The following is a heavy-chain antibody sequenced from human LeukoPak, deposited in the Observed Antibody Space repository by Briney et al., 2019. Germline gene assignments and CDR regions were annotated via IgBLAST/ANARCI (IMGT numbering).Heavy chain of an antibody. CDR3: ASANGYSGYDPLPYFDY. CDR2: IIPIFGTA. V-gene: IGHV1-69*05. J-gene: IGHJ4*02. CDR1: GGTFSSYA. D-gene: IGHD5-12*01. Sequence: GASVKVSCKASGGTFSSYAISWVRQAPGQGLEWMGRIIPIFGTANYAQKFQGRVTITTDESTSTADMELSSLRSEDTAVYYCASANGYSGYDPLPYFDYWGQGTLVTVSS.